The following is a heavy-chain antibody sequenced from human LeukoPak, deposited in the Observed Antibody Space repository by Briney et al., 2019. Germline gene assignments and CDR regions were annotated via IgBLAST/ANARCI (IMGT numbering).Heavy chain of an antibody. CDR1: GFTFSDYY. CDR2: ISSSGSTI. CDR3: ARPGLRSWHLTGVEWLLSNHSYYYMDV. Sequence: PGGSLRLSCAASGFTFSDYYMSWIRQAPGKGLEWGSYISSSGSTIYYADSVKGRFTISRDNAKNSLYLQMNSLRAEDTAVYYCARPGLRSWHLTGVEWLLSNHSYYYMDVWGKGTTVTVSS. D-gene: IGHD3-3*01. J-gene: IGHJ6*03. V-gene: IGHV3-11*04.